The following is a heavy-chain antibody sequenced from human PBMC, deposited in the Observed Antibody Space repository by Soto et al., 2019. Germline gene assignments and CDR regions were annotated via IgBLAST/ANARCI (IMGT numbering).Heavy chain of an antibody. J-gene: IGHJ6*02. CDR2: IYYSGST. Sequence: SETLSLTCTVSGGSISSGGYYWSWIRQHPGKGLEWIGYIYYSGSTYYNPSLKSRVTISVDTSKNQFSLKLSSVTAADTAVYYCARQGRLRYYYYYGMDVWGQGTTVTVSS. CDR3: ARQGRLRYYYYYGMDV. V-gene: IGHV4-39*01. D-gene: IGHD3-10*01. CDR1: GGSISSGGYY.